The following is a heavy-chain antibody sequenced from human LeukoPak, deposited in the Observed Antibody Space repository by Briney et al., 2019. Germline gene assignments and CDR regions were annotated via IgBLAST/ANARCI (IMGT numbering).Heavy chain of an antibody. CDR3: AKVSGYSGYDYDY. Sequence: PGGSLRLSCAASGFTFSSYGMHWVRQAPGKGLEWVAVISYDGSNKYYADSVKGRFTISRDNSKNTLYLQMNSLRAEDTAVYYCAKVSGYSGYDYDYWGQGTLVTVSS. CDR1: GFTFSSYG. D-gene: IGHD5-12*01. J-gene: IGHJ4*02. CDR2: ISYDGSNK. V-gene: IGHV3-30*18.